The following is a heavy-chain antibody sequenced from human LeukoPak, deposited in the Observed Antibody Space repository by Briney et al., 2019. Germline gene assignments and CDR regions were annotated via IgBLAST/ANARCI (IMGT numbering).Heavy chain of an antibody. CDR3: ATHLLYGSGSYYSY. CDR1: GGSISSYY. D-gene: IGHD3-10*01. V-gene: IGHV4-59*08. CDR2: IYYSGST. Sequence: PSETLSLTCTVSGGSISSYYWSWIRQPPGKGLEWIGYIYYSGSTNYNPSLKSRVTISLDTSKNQFSLKLNSVTAADTAVYYCATHLLYGSGSYYSYWGQGTLVTVSS. J-gene: IGHJ4*02.